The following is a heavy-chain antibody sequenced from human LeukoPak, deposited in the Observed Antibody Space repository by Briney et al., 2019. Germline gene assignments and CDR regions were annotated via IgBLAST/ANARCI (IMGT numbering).Heavy chain of an antibody. D-gene: IGHD1-26*01. CDR2: IYYSGST. Sequence: SQALSLTCTVSGGSISSGGYYWSWIRQHPGKGLEWIGYIYYSGSTYYNPSPKSRVTISVDTSKNQFSLKLSSVTAADTAVYYCAIQVGAPMAGYFDYWGQGTLVTASS. V-gene: IGHV4-31*03. J-gene: IGHJ4*02. CDR3: AIQVGAPMAGYFDY. CDR1: GGSISSGGYY.